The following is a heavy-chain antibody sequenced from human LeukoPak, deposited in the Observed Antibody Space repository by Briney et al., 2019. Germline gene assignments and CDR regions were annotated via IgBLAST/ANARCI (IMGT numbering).Heavy chain of an antibody. J-gene: IGHJ4*02. CDR3: ARDQKGYSGYDYFDY. V-gene: IGHV4-30-4*08. D-gene: IGHD5-12*01. CDR2: IYYSGNT. Sequence: SQTLSLTCTVSGGSISSGGHYWSWIRQPPGKGLEWIGYIYYSGNTYYNPSLKSRVTISVDTSKNQFSLKVSSVTAADTAVYYCARDQKGYSGYDYFDYWGQGTLVTVSS. CDR1: GGSISSGGHY.